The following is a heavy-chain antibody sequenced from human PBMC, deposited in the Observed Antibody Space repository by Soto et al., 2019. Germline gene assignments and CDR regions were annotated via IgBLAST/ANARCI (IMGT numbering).Heavy chain of an antibody. J-gene: IGHJ3*02. CDR3: ARGGRSSGWFNAFDI. V-gene: IGHV4-59*01. Sequence: QVQLQESGPGLVKPSETLSLTCTVSGGSISSYYWSWIRQPPGKGLEWIGYIYYSGSTNYNPSLKSRVTISVDTSKNQFSLKLSSVTAADTAVYYCARGGRSSGWFNAFDIWGQGTMVTVSS. D-gene: IGHD6-19*01. CDR2: IYYSGST. CDR1: GGSISSYY.